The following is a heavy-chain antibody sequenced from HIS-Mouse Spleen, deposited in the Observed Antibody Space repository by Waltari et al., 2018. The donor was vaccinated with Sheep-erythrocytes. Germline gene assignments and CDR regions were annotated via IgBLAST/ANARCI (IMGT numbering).Heavy chain of an antibody. CDR1: GYTFTGYY. Sequence: QVQLVQSGAEVQKPGASVKVSCKASGYTFTGYYLHWVRQAPGQGLEWMGWINPNSGGTNYAQKFQGRVTMTRDTSISTAYMELSRLRSDDTAVYYCASGVIPYGSGSYFLDYWGQGTLVTVSS. CDR2: INPNSGGT. J-gene: IGHJ4*02. V-gene: IGHV1-2*02. CDR3: ASGVIPYGSGSYFLDY. D-gene: IGHD3-10*01.